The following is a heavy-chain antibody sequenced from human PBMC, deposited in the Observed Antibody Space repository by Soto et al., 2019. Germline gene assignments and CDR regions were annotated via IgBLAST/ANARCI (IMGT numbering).Heavy chain of an antibody. CDR3: GRGPPRGDYDYIWGQIDAFDI. V-gene: IGHV3-72*01. CDR1: GFIFSDHY. D-gene: IGHD3-16*01. J-gene: IGHJ3*02. Sequence: EVQLVESGGGVVQPGGSLRLSCAASGFIFSDHYMDWVRQTPGKGLEWVGRARNKANDYTTEFAAFVKGRFTISREDSKNSTYPQKDRPKTEDTGVECCGRGPPRGDYDYIWGQIDAFDIWGQGTKVTVSS. CDR2: ARNKANDYTT.